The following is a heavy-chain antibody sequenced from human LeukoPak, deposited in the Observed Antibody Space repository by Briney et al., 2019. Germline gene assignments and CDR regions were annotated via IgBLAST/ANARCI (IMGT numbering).Heavy chain of an antibody. V-gene: IGHV3-30*02. D-gene: IGHD3-22*01. CDR2: IRYDGSNK. J-gene: IGHJ4*02. CDR3: AKDFIRSSYYGAVFDY. Sequence: GGSLRLSCAASGFTFSIYGMHWVRQAPGKGLEWVAFIRYDGSNKYYADSVKGRFTISRDNSKNTLYLQMNSLRAEDTAVYYCAKDFIRSSYYGAVFDYWGQGTLVTVSS. CDR1: GFTFSIYG.